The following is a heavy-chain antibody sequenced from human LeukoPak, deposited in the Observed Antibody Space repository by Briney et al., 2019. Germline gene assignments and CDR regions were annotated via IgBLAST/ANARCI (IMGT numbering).Heavy chain of an antibody. CDR1: GYTFTSYG. CDR2: ISAYNGNT. J-gene: IGHJ4*02. V-gene: IGHV1-18*04. CDR3: ARDPLNYDILTGYNDY. Sequence: ASVKVSCKASGYTFTSYGISWVRQAPGQGLEWMGWISAYNGNTNYAQKLQGRVTMTTDTSTSTAYMELRSLRSDDTAVYYCARDPLNYDILTGYNDYWGQGTLVTVSS. D-gene: IGHD3-9*01.